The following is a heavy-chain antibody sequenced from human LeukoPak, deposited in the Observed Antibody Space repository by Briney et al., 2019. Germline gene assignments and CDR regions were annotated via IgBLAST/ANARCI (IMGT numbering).Heavy chain of an antibody. V-gene: IGHV3-7*01. Sequence: GGSLRLSCAASGFTFSSYLMSWVRQAPGKGLEWVANINEDGSERYYVDSVQGRFTISRDNAKNSLYLQVNSLRAEDTAVYYCARAGRPGTVDHWGQGSLVTVSS. D-gene: IGHD6-13*01. CDR3: ARAGRPGTVDH. J-gene: IGHJ4*02. CDR1: GFTFSSYL. CDR2: INEDGSER.